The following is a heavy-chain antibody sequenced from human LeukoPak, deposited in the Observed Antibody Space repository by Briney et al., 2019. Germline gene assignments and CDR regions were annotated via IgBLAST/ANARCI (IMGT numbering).Heavy chain of an antibody. CDR1: GGTFSSYA. D-gene: IGHD4-17*01. J-gene: IGHJ4*02. CDR3: ARSNAGYGDYYFDY. V-gene: IGHV1-69*06. Sequence: SVNVSCKASGGTFSSYAISWVRQAPGQGLEWMGGIIPIFGTANYAQKFQGRVTITADKSTSTAYMELSSLRSEDTAVYYCARSNAGYGDYYFDYWGQGTLVTVPS. CDR2: IIPIFGTA.